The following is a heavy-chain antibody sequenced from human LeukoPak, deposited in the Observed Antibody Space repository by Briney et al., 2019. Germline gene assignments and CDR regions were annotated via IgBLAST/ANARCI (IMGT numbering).Heavy chain of an antibody. CDR3: ARAAGQLVHSPLYYYYMDV. CDR2: INPSGGST. Sequence: ASVKVSCKASGYTFTSYYMHWVRRAPGQGLEWMGIINPSGGSTSYAQKFQGRVTMTRDMSTSTVYMELSSLRSEDTAVYYCARAAGQLVHSPLYYYYMDVWGKGTTVTVSS. CDR1: GYTFTSYY. D-gene: IGHD6-6*01. V-gene: IGHV1-46*01. J-gene: IGHJ6*03.